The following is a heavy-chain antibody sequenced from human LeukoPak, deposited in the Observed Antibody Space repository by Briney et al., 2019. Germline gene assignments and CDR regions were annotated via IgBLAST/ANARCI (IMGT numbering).Heavy chain of an antibody. CDR3: ARTRYSSTWFLFDF. D-gene: IGHD6-13*01. Sequence: QTGGSLRLSCAASEFSFSLYWMSWVRQAPGKGLEWVASIKQDGSDQYYVDSVKGRFTISRDNAENFLYLQMNSLRADDTAVYSCARTRYSSTWFLFDFWGQGDLVTVSS. V-gene: IGHV3-7*01. CDR1: EFSFSLYW. CDR2: IKQDGSDQ. J-gene: IGHJ4*02.